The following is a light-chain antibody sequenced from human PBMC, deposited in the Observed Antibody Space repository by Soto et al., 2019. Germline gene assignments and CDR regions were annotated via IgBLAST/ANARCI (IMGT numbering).Light chain of an antibody. J-gene: IGLJ3*02. CDR2: DNN. V-gene: IGLV1-40*01. CDR3: QSYDNSLSAWV. CDR1: SSNIGTNWP. Sequence: QLVLTQPPSVSGAPGQRVTISCTGSSSNIGTNWPVHWYQQFPGIAPKLLIYDNNNRPSGVPDRFSGSKSGTSASLAITGLQAEDEADYYCQSYDNSLSAWVFGGGTQLTVL.